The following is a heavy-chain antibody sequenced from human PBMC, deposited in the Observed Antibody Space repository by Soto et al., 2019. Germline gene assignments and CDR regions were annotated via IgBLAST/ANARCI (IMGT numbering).Heavy chain of an antibody. Sequence: QVQLQESGPGLVKPSQTLSLTCTVSGGSISSAGYYWTWIRQHPGKGLEWIGYINYSGTTYYNPSLKSRLTTSVDTSKIQFALKLSSVTAADTAVYYCSREPSIWGQGTLVTVSS. J-gene: IGHJ4*02. V-gene: IGHV4-31*03. CDR1: GGSISSAGYY. CDR3: SREPSI. CDR2: INYSGTT.